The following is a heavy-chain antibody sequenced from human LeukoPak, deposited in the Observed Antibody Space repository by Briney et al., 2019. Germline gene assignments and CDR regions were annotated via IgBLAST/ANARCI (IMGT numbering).Heavy chain of an antibody. Sequence: SETLSLTCTVSGDSTWRSSYYWGWIRQPPGKGLEWIGSIYYGGSTFYNPSLKSRVTISVDTSKNQFSLKLSSVTAADTAVYYCARDLSALSGIPVTCSHYWGQGTLVTVSS. D-gene: IGHD6-19*01. CDR1: GDSTWRSSYY. CDR3: ARDLSALSGIPVTCSHY. J-gene: IGHJ4*02. CDR2: IYYGGST. V-gene: IGHV4-39*02.